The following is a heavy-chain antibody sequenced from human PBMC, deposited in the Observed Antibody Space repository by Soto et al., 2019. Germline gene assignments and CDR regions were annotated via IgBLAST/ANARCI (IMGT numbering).Heavy chain of an antibody. V-gene: IGHV5-51*03. J-gene: IGHJ3*02. CDR3: ARLKYGDYVGFGTFDI. Sequence: GESLKISCKGSGYSFTSYWIGWVRQMPGKGLEWMGIIYPGDSDTRYSPSFQGQVTISADKSISTAYLQWSSLKASDTAMYYCARLKYGDYVGFGTFDIWGQGTMVTVSS. CDR1: GYSFTSYW. CDR2: IYPGDSDT. D-gene: IGHD4-17*01.